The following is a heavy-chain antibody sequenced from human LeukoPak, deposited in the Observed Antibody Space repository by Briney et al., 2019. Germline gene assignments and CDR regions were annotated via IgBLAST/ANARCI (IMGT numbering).Heavy chain of an antibody. CDR1: GFTFSNYA. Sequence: GGSLRLSCAASGFTFSNYAMSWVRQAPGKGLEWVSSISVSGGNAYYADSVKGRFTISRDNSKNTLYLQMNSLTAEDTAVYYCATKQWLVRGWFDPWGQGTLVTVSS. V-gene: IGHV3-23*01. D-gene: IGHD6-19*01. CDR2: ISVSGGNA. J-gene: IGHJ5*02. CDR3: ATKQWLVRGWFDP.